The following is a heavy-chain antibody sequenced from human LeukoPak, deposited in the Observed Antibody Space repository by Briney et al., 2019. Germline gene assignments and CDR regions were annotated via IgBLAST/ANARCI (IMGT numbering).Heavy chain of an antibody. D-gene: IGHD3-3*01. CDR3: TRDLRVVRDYYYYMDV. V-gene: IGHV3-49*04. J-gene: IGHJ6*03. CDR2: IRSKAYGGTT. CDR1: GFTFGDYA. Sequence: GGSLRLSCTASGFTFGDYAMSWVRQAPGKGLEWVGFIRSKAYGGTTEYAASVKGRFTISRDDSKSIAYLQMNSLKTEDTAVYYCTRDLRVVRDYYYYMDVWGKGTTVTVSS.